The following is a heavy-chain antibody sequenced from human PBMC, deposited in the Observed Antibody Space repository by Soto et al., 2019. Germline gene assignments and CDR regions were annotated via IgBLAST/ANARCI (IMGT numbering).Heavy chain of an antibody. V-gene: IGHV4-34*01. D-gene: IGHD1-1*01. J-gene: IGHJ3*02. CDR2: MSHSGGT. Sequence: QVQLQQWGAGLLKPSETLSLTCAVYGGFVSSGSYYWSWIRQPPGKGLEWIGEMSHSGGTHFNPTLQLRVTMTVDTSKNKCSLKMRSAPAADTALYYCARVERGTSTTVVDAFDIWGPWTMVTVSS. CDR3: ARVERGTSTTVVDAFDI. CDR1: GGFVSSGSYY.